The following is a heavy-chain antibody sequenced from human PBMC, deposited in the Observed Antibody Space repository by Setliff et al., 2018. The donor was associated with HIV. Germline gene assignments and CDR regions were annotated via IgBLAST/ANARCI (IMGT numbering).Heavy chain of an antibody. CDR3: VTDPGYSSTWYSESFQH. D-gene: IGHD6-13*01. Sequence: ASVKVSCKISGYTLTELSIHWVRQAPGKGLEWMANFDPEDGETFYAQKFQGRLTMTEDTSTDTAYMELSSLRSDDTAMYSCVTDPGYSSTWYSESFQHWGQGTVVTVSS. CDR2: FDPEDGET. CDR1: GYTLTELS. J-gene: IGHJ1*01. V-gene: IGHV1-24*01.